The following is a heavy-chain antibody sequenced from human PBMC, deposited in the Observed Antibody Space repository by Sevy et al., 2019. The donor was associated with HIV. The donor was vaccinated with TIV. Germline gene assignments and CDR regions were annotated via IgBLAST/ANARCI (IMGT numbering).Heavy chain of an antibody. CDR3: TRWKAAQSIFDY. CDR2: LKSDVYGGTV. D-gene: IGHD6-13*01. V-gene: IGHV3-49*04. CDR1: GFTFGDYC. J-gene: IGHJ4*02. Sequence: GGSLRVSCTASGFTFGDYCMSWVRQAPGKGLEWVAFLKSDVYGGTVDHAASVRGRFVISRDDSKTIAYLQMNDLKTEVTGVYYCTRWKAAQSIFDYWGQGALVTVSS.